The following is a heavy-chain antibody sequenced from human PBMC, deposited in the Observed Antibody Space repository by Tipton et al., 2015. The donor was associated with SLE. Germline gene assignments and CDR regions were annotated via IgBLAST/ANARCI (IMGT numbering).Heavy chain of an antibody. J-gene: IGHJ2*01. Sequence: TLSLTCNVSGFAISSGYYWSWIRQPPGKGLEWIGSVYHTGNTYYIPSLQSRVTMPVDTSKNHFSLKLSSVTAADTAVYYCTRRIVLPSANYWYLDLWGRGTLITVSS. D-gene: IGHD5/OR15-5a*01. CDR2: VYHTGNT. V-gene: IGHV4-38-2*02. CDR1: GFAISSGYY. CDR3: TRRIVLPSANYWYLDL.